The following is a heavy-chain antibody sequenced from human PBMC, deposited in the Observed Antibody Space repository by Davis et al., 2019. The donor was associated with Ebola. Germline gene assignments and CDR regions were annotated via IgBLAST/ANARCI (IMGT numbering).Heavy chain of an antibody. J-gene: IGHJ4*02. Sequence: GESLKISCEASGFPFTTYTLNWVRQAPGQGLEWVSSVSSYSDYIYYADSAKGRFTISRDNAKNSLYLQMNSLRAEDTAVYYCAKGDSQNLWGQGTLVTVSS. V-gene: IGHV3-21*01. CDR3: AKGDSQNL. CDR2: VSSYSDYI. CDR1: GFPFTTYT. D-gene: IGHD4-11*01.